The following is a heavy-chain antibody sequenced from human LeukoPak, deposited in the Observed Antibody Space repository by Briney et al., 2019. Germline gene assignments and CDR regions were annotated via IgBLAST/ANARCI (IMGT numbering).Heavy chain of an antibody. Sequence: GGSLRLSCAASGFTFSSYAMSWVRRAPGKGLEWVSAISGSGGSTYYADSVKGRFTISRDNSKNTLYLQMNSLRAEDTAVYYCAKDLYYYGSGSYYDYWGQGTLVTVSS. J-gene: IGHJ4*02. V-gene: IGHV3-23*01. D-gene: IGHD3-10*01. CDR1: GFTFSSYA. CDR2: ISGSGGST. CDR3: AKDLYYYGSGSYYDY.